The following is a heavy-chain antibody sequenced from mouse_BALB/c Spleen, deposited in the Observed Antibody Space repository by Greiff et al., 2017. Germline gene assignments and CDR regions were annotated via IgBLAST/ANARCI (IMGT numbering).Heavy chain of an antibody. D-gene: IGHD1-1*01. CDR3: ARHDYGSSYAMDY. Sequence: VQLVESGPDLVAPSQSLSITCTVSGFSLTSYGVHWVRQPPGKGLEWLVVIWSDGSTTYNSALKSRLSISKDNSKSQVFLKMNSLQTDDTAMYYCARHDYGSSYAMDYWGQGTSVTVSS. V-gene: IGHV2-6-2*01. J-gene: IGHJ4*01. CDR1: GFSLTSYG. CDR2: IWSDGST.